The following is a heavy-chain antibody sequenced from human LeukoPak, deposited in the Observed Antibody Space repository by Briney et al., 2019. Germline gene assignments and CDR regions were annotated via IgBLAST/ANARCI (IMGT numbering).Heavy chain of an antibody. CDR2: IRQDGSEK. CDR3: ARAEGMVKFSCLDY. V-gene: IGHV3-7*04. D-gene: IGHD5-18*01. J-gene: IGHJ4*02. Sequence: PGGSLRLSCAASGFTFSSYWMSWVRQAPGKGLEWVANIRQDGSEKDYVDSVKGRSTISRDNAKNSLYLQMNSLRGEDTALYYCARAEGMVKFSCLDYWGQGTLVTVSA. CDR1: GFTFSSYW.